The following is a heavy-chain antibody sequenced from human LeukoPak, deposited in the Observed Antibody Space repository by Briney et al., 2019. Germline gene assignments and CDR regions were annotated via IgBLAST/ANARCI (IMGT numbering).Heavy chain of an antibody. V-gene: IGHV3-7*01. D-gene: IGHD1-26*01. J-gene: IGHJ3*02. Sequence: GGSLRLSCAVSGFTFRNYCMSWVRRAPGKGLEWVAATKQEGSEKYYVDSLKGRFTISRDNAKTLLYLQMNSLSAEEKARYYSAREGSDLDSFDIWGQGTMVTVSS. CDR2: TKQEGSEK. CDR3: AREGSDLDSFDI. CDR1: GFTFRNYC.